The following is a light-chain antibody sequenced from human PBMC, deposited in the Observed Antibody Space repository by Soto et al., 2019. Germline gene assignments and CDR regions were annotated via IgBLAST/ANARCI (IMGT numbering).Light chain of an antibody. CDR2: DAS. Sequence: DIQMTQSPSTLSASVGDRVTITCRARQSISSRLAWYQQKSGKAPNLLIYDASSLEGGVPSRFSGRASEAEFTLTISSLQADDFATYYCQQYINGWTFGQGTKVEIK. CDR1: QSISSR. CDR3: QQYINGWT. V-gene: IGKV1-5*01. J-gene: IGKJ1*01.